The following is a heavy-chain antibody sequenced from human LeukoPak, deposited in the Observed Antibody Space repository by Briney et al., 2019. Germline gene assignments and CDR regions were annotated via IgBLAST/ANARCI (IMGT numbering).Heavy chain of an antibody. D-gene: IGHD1-26*01. Sequence: SETLPLTCTVSGGSISSSSYYWGWIRQPPGKGLEWIGSIYYSGSTYYDPSLKSRVTISVDTSKNQFSLKLNSVTAADTAVYYCARSRGSYGIDYWGQGTLVTVSS. CDR2: IYYSGST. J-gene: IGHJ4*02. V-gene: IGHV4-39*07. CDR1: GGSISSSSYY. CDR3: ARSRGSYGIDY.